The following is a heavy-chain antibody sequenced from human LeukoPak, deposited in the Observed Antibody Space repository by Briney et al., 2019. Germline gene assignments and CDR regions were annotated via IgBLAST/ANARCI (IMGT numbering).Heavy chain of an antibody. CDR3: ARDPRGGTSRDNWFDP. J-gene: IGHJ5*02. Sequence: PSETLSLTCTVSGGSISSYYWSWIRQPPGKGLEWIGYTYYSGSTNYNPSLKSRVTISVDTSKNQSSLKLSSVTAADTAVYYCARDPRGGTSRDNWFDPWGQGTLVTVSS. D-gene: IGHD1-1*01. V-gene: IGHV4-59*01. CDR2: TYYSGST. CDR1: GGSISSYY.